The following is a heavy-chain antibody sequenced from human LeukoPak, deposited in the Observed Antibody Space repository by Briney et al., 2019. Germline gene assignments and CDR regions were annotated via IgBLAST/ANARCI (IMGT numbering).Heavy chain of an antibody. CDR3: AKRGSGYFYYFDY. CDR1: GFTFSSYA. V-gene: IGHV3-23*01. J-gene: IGHJ4*02. CDR2: ISGSGGST. Sequence: GGSLRLSCAASGFTFSSYALSWVRQAPGKGLEWVSAISGSGGSTYYADSVKGRFTISRDNSKNTLYLQMNSLRAEDTAVYYCAKRGSGYFYYFDYWGQGTLVTVSS. D-gene: IGHD3-22*01.